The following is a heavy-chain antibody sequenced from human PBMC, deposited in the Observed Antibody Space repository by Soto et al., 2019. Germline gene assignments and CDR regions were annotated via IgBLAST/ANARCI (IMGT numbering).Heavy chain of an antibody. CDR3: ARGGQYSNSWYLGGTYYFYYDMDV. CDR1: GYTFTGYY. V-gene: IGHV1-2*04. D-gene: IGHD6-13*01. Sequence: ASVKVSCKASGYTFTGYYMHWVRQAPGQGLEWMGWINPNSGGTNYAQKFQGWVTMTRDTSISTAYMELTRLRSDDTAVYYCARGGQYSNSWYLGGTYYFYYDMDVWGQGTTVTVYS. CDR2: INPNSGGT. J-gene: IGHJ6*02.